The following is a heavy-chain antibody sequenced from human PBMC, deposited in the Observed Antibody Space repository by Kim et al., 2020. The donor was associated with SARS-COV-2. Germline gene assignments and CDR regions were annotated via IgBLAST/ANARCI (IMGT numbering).Heavy chain of an antibody. V-gene: IGHV4-4*02. D-gene: IGHD3-10*01. CDR1: GGSTSISNW. CDR2: INHSGVT. Sequence: SETLSLTCAVSGGSTSISNWWSWVRQSPGQGLEWIGEINHSGVTNYNPSLTSRGTISVDKTNNQFSLKLNSVTAADTAVYYCVTAFSGSSHYWGQGTLVTVSS. CDR3: VTAFSGSSHY. J-gene: IGHJ4*02.